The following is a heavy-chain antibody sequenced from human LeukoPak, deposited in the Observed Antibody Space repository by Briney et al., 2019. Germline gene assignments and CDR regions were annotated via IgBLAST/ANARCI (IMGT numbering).Heavy chain of an antibody. J-gene: IGHJ5*02. V-gene: IGHV4-4*02. CDR2: IHRSGST. D-gene: IGHD4-11*01. Sequence: SETLSLTCAVSGDSISSSWWWSWVRQTRGKGLEWIGGIHRSGSTSYNPALKSRVTISMDTSKNQLSLRLTSVTAADTAVYYCAKETDYSNPNCFDPWGQGTLVTVSS. CDR3: AKETDYSNPNCFDP. CDR1: GDSISSSWW.